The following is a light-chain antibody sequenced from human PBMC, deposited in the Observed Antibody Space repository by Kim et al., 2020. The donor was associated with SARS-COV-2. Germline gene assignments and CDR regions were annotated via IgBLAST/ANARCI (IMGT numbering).Light chain of an antibody. Sequence: QSALTQPASVSGSPGQSITISCTGTTSDPIYYDYISWYKQRPGKAPTLIIYDVALRPSGVSNRLSGSKSGNTASLTISDLQADDEADYYCSAYVGDNSRVFGGGTKLTVL. CDR3: SAYVGDNSRV. J-gene: IGLJ2*01. V-gene: IGLV2-14*03. CDR2: DVA. CDR1: TSDPIYYDY.